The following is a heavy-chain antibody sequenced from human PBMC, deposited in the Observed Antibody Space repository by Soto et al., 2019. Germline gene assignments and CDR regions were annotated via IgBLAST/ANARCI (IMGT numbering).Heavy chain of an antibody. CDR3: ARDGGINYYGSGKFDY. V-gene: IGHV1-69*01. J-gene: IGHJ4*02. Sequence: QVQLVQSGAEVKQPGSSVQVSCKASGRTFSSYAISWVRQAPGHGLEWMGGIIPIFGTANYVHKLQGRVTFTADESTSTAYMEVSSLRSEDTAVYFCARDGGINYYGSGKFDYWCQGTLVTGSS. CDR2: IIPIFGTA. CDR1: GRTFSSYA. D-gene: IGHD3-10*01.